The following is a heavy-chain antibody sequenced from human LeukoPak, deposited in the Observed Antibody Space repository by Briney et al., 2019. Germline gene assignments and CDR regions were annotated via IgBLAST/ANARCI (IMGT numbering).Heavy chain of an antibody. CDR1: GFTVSSNY. V-gene: IGHV3-53*01. D-gene: IGHD4-17*01. J-gene: IGHJ3*02. CDR3: AATVTTEAFDI. CDR2: IYSGGST. Sequence: AGGSLRLSCAASGFTVSSNYMSWVRQAPGKGLEWVSVIYSGGSTYYADSVKGRFTISRDNSKNTLYLQMNSLRAEDAAVYYCAATVTTEAFDIWGQGTMVTVSS.